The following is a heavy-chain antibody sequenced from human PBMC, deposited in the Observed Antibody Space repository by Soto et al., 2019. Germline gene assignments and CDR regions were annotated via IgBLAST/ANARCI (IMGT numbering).Heavy chain of an antibody. CDR1: GGTFSAYP. V-gene: IGHV1-69*02. Sequence: QVQLVQSGAEVKKPGSSVKVSCKTSGGTFSAYPFNWVRQAPGQGLEWMGRIIPILDITDYTQNFQGRVTSTADKSTNTAYMDLTSLRSEDTAMYFCAKGADSSGSESAFDFWGQGTLITVSS. CDR3: AKGADSSGSESAFDF. J-gene: IGHJ3*01. CDR2: IIPILDIT. D-gene: IGHD3-22*01.